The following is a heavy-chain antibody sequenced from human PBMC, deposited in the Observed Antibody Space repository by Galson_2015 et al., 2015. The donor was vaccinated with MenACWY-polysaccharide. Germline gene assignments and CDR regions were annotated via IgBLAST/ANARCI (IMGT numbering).Heavy chain of an antibody. CDR1: GFSPSNYA. CDR2: FPSSGSRP. D-gene: IGHD6-19*01. J-gene: IGHJ2*01. CDR3: AKDRSSGTSWYYFDL. Sequence: SLRLSCAVSGFSPSNYAMNWVRQAPGKGLAWVAGFPSSGSRPYYADSVRGRFSVSRDNSDNTLYLQMTSLRAEDTAMYYCAKDRSSGTSWYYFDLWGRGTLVTVSS. V-gene: IGHV3-23*01.